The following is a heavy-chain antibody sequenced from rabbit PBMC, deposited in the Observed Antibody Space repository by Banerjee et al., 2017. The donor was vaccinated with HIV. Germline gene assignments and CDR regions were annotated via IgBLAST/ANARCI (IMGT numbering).Heavy chain of an antibody. D-gene: IGHD4-2*01. Sequence: EESGGGLVQPEGSLPLTCTASGFSFSSNYWLCWVRQVAGKGREWSACIGAGSTYCATWPKGRFTISKTSATTVTLQMTSLTAADSFCECCARDAVYAGSNLWGQGTLVTVS. CDR2: IGAGST. V-gene: IGHV1S45*01. CDR1: GFSFSSNYW. CDR3: ARDAVYAGSNL. J-gene: IGHJ4*01.